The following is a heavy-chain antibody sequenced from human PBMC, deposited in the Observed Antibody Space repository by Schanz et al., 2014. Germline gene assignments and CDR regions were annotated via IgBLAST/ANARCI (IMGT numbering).Heavy chain of an antibody. V-gene: IGHV3-23*01. D-gene: IGHD3-10*01. CDR1: GFTFSSYG. Sequence: EVQLLESGGGLVQPGGSLRLSCAASGFTFSSYGMNWLRQAPGKGLEWVSAISGRDGSTYYADSVKGRFTISRDNSKNTLYLQMNSLRPEDTAVYYCAKYRGYYRVSGSYRELEYWGQGTLVTVSS. J-gene: IGHJ4*02. CDR2: ISGRDGST. CDR3: AKYRGYYRVSGSYRELEY.